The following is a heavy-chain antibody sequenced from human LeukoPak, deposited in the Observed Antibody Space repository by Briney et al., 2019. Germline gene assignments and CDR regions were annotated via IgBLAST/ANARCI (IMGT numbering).Heavy chain of an antibody. CDR2: IYYSRTT. V-gene: IGHV4-59*01. J-gene: IGHJ2*01. CDR1: GGSMSSYY. Sequence: PSETLSLTCTVSGGSMSSYYWSWIRQPPGKGLEWIGYIYYSRTTKYNPSLKSRVTISAYTSKNQFSLKLNSVTATETAVYYCVRRQWELQYFDLWGRGTLVAVSS. CDR3: VRRQWELQYFDL. D-gene: IGHD1-26*01.